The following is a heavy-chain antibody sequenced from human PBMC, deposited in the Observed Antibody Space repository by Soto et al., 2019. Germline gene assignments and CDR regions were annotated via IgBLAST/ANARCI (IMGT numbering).Heavy chain of an antibody. CDR1: GGTFSSYA. CDR3: ARDGIAAAGYYYGMDV. V-gene: IGHV1-69*13. D-gene: IGHD6-13*01. CDR2: IIPIFGTA. Sequence: SVKVSCKASGGTFSSYAISWVRQAPGQGLEWMGGIIPIFGTANYAQKFQGRVTITADESTSTAYMELSSLRSEDTAVYYCARDGIAAAGYYYGMDVWGQGTTVTVSS. J-gene: IGHJ6*02.